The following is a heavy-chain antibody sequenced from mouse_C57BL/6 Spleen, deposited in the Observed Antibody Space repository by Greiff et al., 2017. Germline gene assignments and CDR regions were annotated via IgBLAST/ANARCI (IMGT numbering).Heavy chain of an antibody. CDR2: IIPNNGST. J-gene: IGHJ1*03. V-gene: IGHV1-26*01. CDR1: GYTFTDYY. D-gene: IGHD2-2*01. CDR3: ARGGGYAYWYIDV. Sequence: EVQLQQSGPELVKPGASVKISCKASGYTFTDYYMNWVKQSHGKSLEWIGYIIPNNGSTNYNQQFKGKATLTVDKSSSTGYMELHDLTSEDSAVYYSARGGGYAYWYIDVWGTGTAVTVSS.